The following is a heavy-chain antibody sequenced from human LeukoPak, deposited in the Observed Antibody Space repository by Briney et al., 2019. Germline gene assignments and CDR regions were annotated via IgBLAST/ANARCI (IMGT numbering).Heavy chain of an antibody. CDR2: MNPNSGNT. CDR3: ARQISGYTTYYYYYGMDV. CDR1: GYTFTSYD. D-gene: IGHD3-22*01. V-gene: IGHV1-8*01. Sequence: ASVKVSCKDSGYTFTSYDINWVRQTTGQGLEWTGWMNPNSGNTGYAQKFQGRVSMTRNTSTSTAYMELSSLRSEDTAVYYCARQISGYTTYYYYYGMDVWGQGTTVTVSS. J-gene: IGHJ6*02.